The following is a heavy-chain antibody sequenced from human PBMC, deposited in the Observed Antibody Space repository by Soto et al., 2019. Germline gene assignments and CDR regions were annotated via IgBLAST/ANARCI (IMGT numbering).Heavy chain of an antibody. Sequence: QVQLVQSGAEVKKPGASVKVSCKASGYTFTSYGISWVRQAPGQGLEWMGWISAYNGNTNYAQKLQGRVTMTTDTSTSTAYMELSSLRSEDTAVYYCARDLGRDIVVVVAADYYYYGMDVWGQGTTVTVSS. CDR2: ISAYNGNT. D-gene: IGHD2-15*01. J-gene: IGHJ6*02. V-gene: IGHV1-18*04. CDR3: ARDLGRDIVVVVAADYYYYGMDV. CDR1: GYTFTSYG.